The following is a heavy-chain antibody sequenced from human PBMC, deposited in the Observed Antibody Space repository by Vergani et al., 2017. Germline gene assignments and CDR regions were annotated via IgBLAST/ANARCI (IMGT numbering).Heavy chain of an antibody. CDR2: ISWDGGST. V-gene: IGHV3-43*01. D-gene: IGHD2-2*01. J-gene: IGHJ4*02. CDR1: GFTFDDYT. CDR3: AKPIGIVVVPAAYY. Sequence: EVQLVESGGGLVQPGGSLRLSCAASGFTFDDYTMHWVRQAPGKGLEWVSLISWDGGSTYYADSVKGRFTISRDNSKNTLYLQMNSLRAEDTAVYYCAKPIGIVVVPAAYYWGQGTLVTVSS.